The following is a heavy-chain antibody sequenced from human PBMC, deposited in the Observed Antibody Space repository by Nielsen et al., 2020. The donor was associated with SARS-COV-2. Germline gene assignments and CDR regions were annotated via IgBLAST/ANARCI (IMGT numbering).Heavy chain of an antibody. CDR3: AKVYGDYVGFFDV. J-gene: IGHJ2*01. V-gene: IGHV3-9*01. CDR1: GFTFDDYA. CDR2: ISWNSVSI. D-gene: IGHD4-17*01. Sequence: SLKISCVGSGFTFDDYAMHWARQAPGKGLEWVSGISWNSVSIDYADSVKGRFTISRDNAKSSLYLQMNSLRAEDTAFYYCAKVYGDYVGFFDVWGRGTLVTVSS.